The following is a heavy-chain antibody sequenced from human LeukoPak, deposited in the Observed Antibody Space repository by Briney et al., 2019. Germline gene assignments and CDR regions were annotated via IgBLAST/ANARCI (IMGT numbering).Heavy chain of an antibody. D-gene: IGHD3-10*02. CDR1: GFTFSNYS. V-gene: IGHV3-48*04. CDR2: ISSSGSTI. J-gene: IGHJ6*03. Sequence: GGSLRHSCAASGFTFSNYSMNWGRQAPGKGLEWVSYISSSGSTIYYADSVKGRFTISRDNAKNSLYLQMNSLRAEDTAVYYCAELGITMIGGVWGKGTTVTISS. CDR3: AELGITMIGGV.